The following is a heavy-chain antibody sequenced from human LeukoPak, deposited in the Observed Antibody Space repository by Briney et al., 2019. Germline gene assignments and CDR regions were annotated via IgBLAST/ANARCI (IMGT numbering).Heavy chain of an antibody. Sequence: SETLSLTCTVSGGSISSYYWSWIRQPAGKGLEWSGRIYTSGSTNYNPSLKSRVTLSVDTSKNQFSLDLSSVTAADTAVYYCARDGGRIGWFYFDYWGQGTRVTVSS. V-gene: IGHV4-4*07. CDR2: IYTSGST. CDR3: ARDGGRIGWFYFDY. D-gene: IGHD6-19*01. CDR1: GGSISSYY. J-gene: IGHJ4*02.